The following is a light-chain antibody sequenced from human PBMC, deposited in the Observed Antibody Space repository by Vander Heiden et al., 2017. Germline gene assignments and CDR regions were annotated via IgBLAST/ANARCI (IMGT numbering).Light chain of an antibody. J-gene: IGKJ3*01. CDR1: QSFSSY. CDR2: TAS. V-gene: IGKV1-39*01. Sequence: DIQMTQSPSSLSASVGDRVTITCRASQSFSSYLNWYQQKPGKAPKLLIYTASSLQSGVPSRFSGSGSGTDFTLTISRLQPEDFATYYCQQRDSPPFTFGHGTKVDIK. CDR3: QQRDSPPFT.